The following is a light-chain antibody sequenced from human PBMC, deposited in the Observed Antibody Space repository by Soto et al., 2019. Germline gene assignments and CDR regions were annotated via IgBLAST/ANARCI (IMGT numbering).Light chain of an antibody. CDR3: QQGGSWPLT. J-gene: IGKJ5*01. CDR2: DAS. Sequence: EIVLTQSPATLSLSPGERATVSCRASQSVSSHLAWYQQKRGQAPRLLIYDASSRASGIPARFSGSGSGTDFTLTISSLEPEDFAVYYCQQGGSWPLTFGQGTRLE. V-gene: IGKV3-11*01. CDR1: QSVSSH.